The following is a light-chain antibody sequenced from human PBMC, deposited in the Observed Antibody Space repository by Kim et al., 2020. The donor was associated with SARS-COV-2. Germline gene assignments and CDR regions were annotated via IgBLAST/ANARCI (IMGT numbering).Light chain of an antibody. CDR3: QQYGSSPPYT. V-gene: IGKV3-20*01. CDR1: QSVSSSY. CDR2: GAS. J-gene: IGKJ2*01. Sequence: SPGERATLSCRASQSVSSSYLAWYQQKPGQAPRLLIYGASSRATGIPDRFSGSGSGRDFTLTISRLEPEDFAVYYCQQYGSSPPYTFGQGTKLEI.